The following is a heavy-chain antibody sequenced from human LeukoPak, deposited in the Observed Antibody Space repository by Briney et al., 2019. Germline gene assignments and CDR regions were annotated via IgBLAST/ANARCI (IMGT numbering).Heavy chain of an antibody. CDR3: AKRGYCSGGSCHGGPFDY. CDR1: GLTFSSYG. CDR2: ISYDGSNK. J-gene: IGHJ4*02. V-gene: IGHV3-30*18. Sequence: GGSLRLSCAASGLTFSSYGMHWVRQAPGKGLEWVAVISYDGSNKYYADSVKGRFTISRDNSKNTLYLQMNSLRAEDTAVYYCAKRGYCSGGSCHGGPFDYWGQGTLVTVSS. D-gene: IGHD2-15*01.